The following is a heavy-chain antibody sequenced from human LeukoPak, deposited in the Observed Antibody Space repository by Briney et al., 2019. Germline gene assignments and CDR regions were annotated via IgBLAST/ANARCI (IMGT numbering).Heavy chain of an antibody. D-gene: IGHD2-2*01. CDR1: GYTFTGYY. CDR2: INPNSGGT. V-gene: IGHV1-2*02. CDR3: AREYCSSTSCYADFDY. J-gene: IGHJ4*02. Sequence: GASVKVSCKASGYTFTGYYMHWVRQAPGQGLEWMGWINPNSGGTNYAQKFQGRVTMTRDTSISTAYMELSRLRSDDTAVFYCAREYCSSTSCYADFDYWGQGTLVTVSS.